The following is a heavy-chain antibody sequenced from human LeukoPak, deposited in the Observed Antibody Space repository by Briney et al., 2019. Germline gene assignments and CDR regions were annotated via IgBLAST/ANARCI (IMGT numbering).Heavy chain of an antibody. CDR2: IKLDGSEK. D-gene: IGHD1-26*01. V-gene: IGHV3-7*01. CDR1: GFSLRYYL. Sequence: WGSLRLSCGASGFSLRYYLINWGRQAPGEGLGWVANIKLDGSEKYYVNSVKGRFTISRDNAKNSLNLQMNSLRAEDSAVYYCARETRGSYVPGLDSWGQGTLVTVSS. J-gene: IGHJ4*02. CDR3: ARETRGSYVPGLDS.